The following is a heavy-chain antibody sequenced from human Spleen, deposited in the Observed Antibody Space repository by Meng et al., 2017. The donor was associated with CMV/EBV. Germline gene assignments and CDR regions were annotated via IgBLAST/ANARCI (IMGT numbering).Heavy chain of an antibody. V-gene: IGHV3-48*03. CDR3: VRGYSTNWNQPAYFDY. D-gene: IGHD1-1*01. CDR2: ITSSSATI. J-gene: IGHJ4*02. Sequence: GESLKISCAASGFTFSSYAMSWVRQAPGKGLEWISYITSSSATIYHSDSVKGRFTISRDNAKDSLYLQPNSLRAEDTAVYYCVRGYSTNWNQPAYFDYWGQGALVTVSS. CDR1: GFTFSSYA.